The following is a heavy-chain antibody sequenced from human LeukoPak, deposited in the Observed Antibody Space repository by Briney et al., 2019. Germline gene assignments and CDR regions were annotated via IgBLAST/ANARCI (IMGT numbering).Heavy chain of an antibody. CDR1: GFTFSSYA. CDR3: AKAPPPIYGSGSYYPSFYYYYYMDV. J-gene: IGHJ6*03. V-gene: IGHV3-23*01. Sequence: GGSLRLSCTTSGFTFSSYAMSWVRQAPGKGLEWVSAISGSGGSTYYADSVKGRFTISRDNSKNTLYLQMNSLRAEDTAVYYCAKAPPPIYGSGSYYPSFYYYYYMDVWGKGTTVTVSS. CDR2: ISGSGGST. D-gene: IGHD3-10*01.